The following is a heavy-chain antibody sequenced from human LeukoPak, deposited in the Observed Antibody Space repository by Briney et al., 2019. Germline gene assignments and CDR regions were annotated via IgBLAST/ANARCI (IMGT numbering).Heavy chain of an antibody. J-gene: IGHJ4*02. Sequence: ASVKVSCKASGYTFISYDINWVRQVTGQGLEWMGWINPNSGGTNYAQKFQGRVTMTRDTSISTAYMELSRLRSDDTAVYYCASLEGGDILTGYYPLWGQGTLVTVSS. V-gene: IGHV1-2*02. CDR3: ASLEGGDILTGYYPL. D-gene: IGHD3-9*01. CDR1: GYTFISYD. CDR2: INPNSGGT.